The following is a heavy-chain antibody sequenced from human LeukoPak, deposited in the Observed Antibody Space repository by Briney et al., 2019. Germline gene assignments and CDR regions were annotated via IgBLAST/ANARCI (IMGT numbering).Heavy chain of an antibody. CDR3: ARGGHSSSWYDY. D-gene: IGHD6-13*01. Sequence: SETLSLTCTVSGGSISSGGYYWSWIRQHPGKGLEWIGEINHSGSTNYNPSLKSRVTISVDTSKNQFSLKLSSVTAADTAVYYCARGGHSSSWYDYWGQGTLVTVSS. J-gene: IGHJ4*02. CDR2: INHSGST. V-gene: IGHV4-39*07. CDR1: GGSISSGGYY.